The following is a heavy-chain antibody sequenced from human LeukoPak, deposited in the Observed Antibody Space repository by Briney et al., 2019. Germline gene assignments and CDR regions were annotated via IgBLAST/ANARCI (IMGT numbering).Heavy chain of an antibody. J-gene: IGHJ4*02. D-gene: IGHD6-19*01. CDR3: ARVGRSGWTVDY. CDR1: GFTFGDYA. CDR2: ISSSSRNI. V-gene: IGHV3-48*04. Sequence: PGGSLRLSCTASGFTFGDYAMSWFRQAPGKGLKWVSYISSSSRNIYHADSVKGRFTISRDNAKNSLHLQMNSLRAEDTAVYYCARVGRSGWTVDYWGQGTLVTVSS.